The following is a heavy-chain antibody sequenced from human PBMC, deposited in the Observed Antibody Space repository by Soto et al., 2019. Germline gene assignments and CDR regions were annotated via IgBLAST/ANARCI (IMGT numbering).Heavy chain of an antibody. D-gene: IGHD3-3*01. CDR2: INHSGST. CDR3: ARRPILRFLEGKYMDV. Sequence: SETLSLTCAVYGGSFSGYYWSWIRQPPGKGLEWIGEINHSGSTNYNPSLKSRVTISVDTSKNQFSLKLSSVTAADTAVYYCARRPILRFLEGKYMDVWGKGTTVTVSS. CDR1: GGSFSGYY. V-gene: IGHV4-34*01. J-gene: IGHJ6*03.